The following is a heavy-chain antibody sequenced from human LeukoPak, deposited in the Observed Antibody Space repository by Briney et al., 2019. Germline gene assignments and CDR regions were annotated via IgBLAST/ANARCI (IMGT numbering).Heavy chain of an antibody. D-gene: IGHD4-17*01. CDR2: IRQDGSQK. CDR3: ARESGSVTSEVDFDY. V-gene: IGHV3-7*01. CDR1: GFTFSSYW. J-gene: IGHJ4*02. Sequence: GGSLRLSCAASGFTFSSYWMSWVRQAPGKGLEWVATIRQDGSQKYYVDSVKGRFTISRDNAKNSLYLKMNSLRAEDTAVYYCARESGSVTSEVDFDYWGQGTLVTVSS.